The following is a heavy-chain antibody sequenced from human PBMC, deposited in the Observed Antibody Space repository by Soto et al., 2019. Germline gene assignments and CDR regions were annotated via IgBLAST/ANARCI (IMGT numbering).Heavy chain of an antibody. D-gene: IGHD3-22*01. V-gene: IGHV1-69*13. J-gene: IGHJ4*02. Sequence: GASVKVSCKASGGTFSSYAISWVRQAPGQGLEWMGGIIPIFGTANYAQKFQGRVTITADESTSTAYMELSSLRSEDTAVYYCARGSSPYDSSGYYYGLGYWGQGTLVTVSS. CDR1: GGTFSSYA. CDR2: IIPIFGTA. CDR3: ARGSSPYDSSGYYYGLGY.